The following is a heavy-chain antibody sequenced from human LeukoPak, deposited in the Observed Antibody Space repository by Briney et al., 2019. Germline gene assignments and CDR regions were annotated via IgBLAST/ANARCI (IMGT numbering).Heavy chain of an antibody. CDR1: DDSFSSHY. J-gene: IGHJ3*02. V-gene: IGHV4-59*11. D-gene: IGHD4-17*01. Sequence: SETLSLTCTVSDDSFSSHYWSRIRQPPGKGLEWIGYISYIGSTNYNPSLKSRVTISIDTSKNQFSLKLISVTAADTAVYYCARDLVTVTKGFDIWGQGTMVSVSS. CDR3: ARDLVTVTKGFDI. CDR2: ISYIGST.